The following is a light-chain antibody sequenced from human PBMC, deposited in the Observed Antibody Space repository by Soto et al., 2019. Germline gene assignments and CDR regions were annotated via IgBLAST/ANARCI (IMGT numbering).Light chain of an antibody. CDR2: GAS. J-gene: IGKJ2*02. Sequence: EIVMTQSPATLSVSPGERATLSCRASQSVSSNLAWYQQKPGQAPRLLIYGASTRATGIPARFSGSGSGTDFTLTISRLEPEDFAVYYCQQYGNSPCTFGQGTKLEIK. CDR3: QQYGNSPCT. V-gene: IGKV3-15*01. CDR1: QSVSSN.